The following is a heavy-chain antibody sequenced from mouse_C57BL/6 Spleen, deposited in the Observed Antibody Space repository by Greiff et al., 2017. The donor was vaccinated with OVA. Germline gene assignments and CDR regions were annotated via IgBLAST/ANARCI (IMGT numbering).Heavy chain of an antibody. Sequence: QVQLKESGAELVKPGASVKLSCKASGYTFTEYTIHWVKQRSGQGLEWIGWFYPGSGSIKYNEKFKDKATLTADKSSSTVYMELSRLTSEDSAVYFCARHEGAPYSNYGYFDVWGTGTTVTVSS. V-gene: IGHV1-62-2*01. CDR1: GYTFTEYT. J-gene: IGHJ1*03. CDR3: ARHEGAPYSNYGYFDV. D-gene: IGHD2-5*01. CDR2: FYPGSGSI.